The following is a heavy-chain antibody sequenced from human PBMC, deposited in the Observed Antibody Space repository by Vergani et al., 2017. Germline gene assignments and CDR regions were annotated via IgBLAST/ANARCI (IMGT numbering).Heavy chain of an antibody. Sequence: QVQLQESGPGLVKPSETLSLTCTVSGGSISSYYWSWIRQPPGKGLEWIGYIYYSGGTNYNPSLKSRVTISVDTSKNQFSLKLSSVTAADTAVYYCARDSTKVGYFDYWGQGTLVTVSS. J-gene: IGHJ4*02. CDR2: IYYSGGT. CDR1: GGSISSYY. CDR3: ARDSTKVGYFDY. D-gene: IGHD1-26*01. V-gene: IGHV4-59*01.